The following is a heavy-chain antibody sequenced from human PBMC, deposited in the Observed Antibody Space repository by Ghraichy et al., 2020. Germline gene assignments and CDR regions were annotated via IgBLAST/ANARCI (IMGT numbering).Heavy chain of an antibody. CDR2: IYYSGST. CDR1: GGSISSSSYY. V-gene: IGHV4-39*07. CDR3: ARDNLGRGITFGGVVGTDAFDI. Sequence: SETLSLTCTVSGGSISSSSYYWGWIRQPPGKGLEWIGSIYYSGSTYYNPSLKSRVTISVDTSKNQFSLKLSSVTAADTAVYYCARDNLGRGITFGGVVGTDAFDIWGQGTMVTVSS. D-gene: IGHD3-16*01. J-gene: IGHJ3*02.